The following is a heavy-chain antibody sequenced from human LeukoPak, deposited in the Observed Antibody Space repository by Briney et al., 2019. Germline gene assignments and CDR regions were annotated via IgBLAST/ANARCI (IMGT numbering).Heavy chain of an antibody. Sequence: ASVKVSCKASGYTFTGYYMHWVRQAPGQGLEWMGWINPNSGGTNYAQKFQGRVTMTRDTSISTAYMELSRLRSEDTAVYYFARGHSMVTIFGVYYYYYMDVWGKGTTVTVSS. CDR1: GYTFTGYY. D-gene: IGHD3-3*01. CDR3: ARGHSMVTIFGVYYYYYMDV. CDR2: INPNSGGT. J-gene: IGHJ6*03. V-gene: IGHV1-2*02.